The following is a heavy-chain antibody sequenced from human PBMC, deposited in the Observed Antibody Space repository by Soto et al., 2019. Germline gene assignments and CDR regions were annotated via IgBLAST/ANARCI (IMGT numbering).Heavy chain of an antibody. J-gene: IGHJ4*02. CDR2: ISYDGSNK. CDR3: AREDYDFSGYFDY. D-gene: IGHD3-3*01. Sequence: QVQLVESGGGVVQPGRSLRLSCAASGFTFSSYAMHWVRQAPGKGLEWVAVISYDGSNKYYADSVKGRVTISRDNSKNTLYLQMNSLRAADTAVYYCAREDYDFSGYFDYWGQGTLVTVSS. V-gene: IGHV3-30-3*01. CDR1: GFTFSSYA.